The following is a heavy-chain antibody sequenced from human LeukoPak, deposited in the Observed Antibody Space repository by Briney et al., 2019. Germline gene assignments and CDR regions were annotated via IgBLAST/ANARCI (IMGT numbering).Heavy chain of an antibody. J-gene: IGHJ4*02. D-gene: IGHD2-15*01. Sequence: PGGSLRLSCAASRFTFSSYKVNWVRQAPGKGLEWVPSISSSSSYIYYADSVKGRFTISRDNARNSLYLQMNSLRAEDTAVYYCARESGSGEFDYWGQGTLVTVSS. CDR1: RFTFSSYK. CDR2: ISSSSSYI. CDR3: ARESGSGEFDY. V-gene: IGHV3-21*01.